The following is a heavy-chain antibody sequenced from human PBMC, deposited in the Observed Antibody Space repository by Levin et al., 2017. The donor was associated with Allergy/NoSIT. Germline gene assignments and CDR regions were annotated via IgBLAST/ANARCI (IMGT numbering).Heavy chain of an antibody. CDR3: ARQRCNNAGGCFGDDWFDS. CDR1: GGSFDDGF. V-gene: IGHV4-34*01. Sequence: SQTLSLTCAVSGGSFDDGFWSWIRQSPGKGLEWIGEVTHSGVTEYNPSLKSRVTISVDSSKKQFSLKVTSVTAADTGVYYCARQRCNNAGGCFGDDWFDSWGRGTLVTVSS. D-gene: IGHD2-8*01. J-gene: IGHJ5*01. CDR2: VTHSGVT.